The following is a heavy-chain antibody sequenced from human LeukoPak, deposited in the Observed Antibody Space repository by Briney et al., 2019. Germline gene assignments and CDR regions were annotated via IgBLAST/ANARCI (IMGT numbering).Heavy chain of an antibody. V-gene: IGHV4-39*01. Sequence: SETLSLTCTVSGGSISSSSYYWGWIRQPPGKGLEWIGSIYYSGNTYYNPSLKSRVTISVDTSKNQFSLKLSSVTAADTAVYYCARLFSSSWYRGAFDLWGQGPMVTVSS. J-gene: IGHJ3*01. D-gene: IGHD6-13*01. CDR2: IYYSGNT. CDR1: GGSISSSSYY. CDR3: ARLFSSSWYRGAFDL.